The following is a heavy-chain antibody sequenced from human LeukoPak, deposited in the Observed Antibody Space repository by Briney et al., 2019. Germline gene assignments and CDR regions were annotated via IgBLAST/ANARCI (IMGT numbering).Heavy chain of an antibody. J-gene: IGHJ1*01. CDR3: AKVGVAATQYFQH. V-gene: IGHV1-69*04. Sequence: ASVKVSCKASGGTFSSYAITWVRQAPGQGLEWMGRIIPISGIVNYAQKFQGRVTITADKPTTTAYMELSSLRSEDTAVYYCAKVGVAATQYFQHWGQGTLVTVSS. D-gene: IGHD2-15*01. CDR1: GGTFSSYA. CDR2: IIPISGIV.